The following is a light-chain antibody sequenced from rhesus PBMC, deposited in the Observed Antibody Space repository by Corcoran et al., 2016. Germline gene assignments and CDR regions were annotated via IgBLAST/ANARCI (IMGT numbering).Light chain of an antibody. V-gene: IGKV3-17*01. CDR2: DAS. CDR3: QQSSKWPLT. Sequence: EIVLTQSPATLSLSPGERATLSCRASQSVSSSLAWYQQKPGQAPRLLIYDASSRATGIPDRFSGKWSGAYFTLTISSLEPEDVGVYYCQQSSKWPLTFGGGTKV. J-gene: IGKJ4*01. CDR1: QSVSSS.